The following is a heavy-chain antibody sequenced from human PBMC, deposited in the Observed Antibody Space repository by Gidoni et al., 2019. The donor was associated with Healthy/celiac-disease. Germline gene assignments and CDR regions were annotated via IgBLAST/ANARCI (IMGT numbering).Heavy chain of an antibody. Sequence: EVQLVESGAVLVQPGGCLRLSCAASGFTFSSDSMKWVRQAPGKELEWVSYISSSSSTIYYADSVKGRFTISRDNAKNSLYLQMNSLRDEDTAVYYCARGGGATTVYYYYGMDVWGQGTTVTVSS. CDR2: ISSSSSTI. CDR1: GFTFSSDS. V-gene: IGHV3-48*02. J-gene: IGHJ6*02. D-gene: IGHD1-26*01. CDR3: ARGGGATTVYYYYGMDV.